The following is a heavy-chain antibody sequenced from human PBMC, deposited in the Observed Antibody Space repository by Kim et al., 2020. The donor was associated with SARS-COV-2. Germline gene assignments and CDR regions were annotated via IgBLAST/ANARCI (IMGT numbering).Heavy chain of an antibody. CDR2: INHSGST. V-gene: IGHV4-34*01. J-gene: IGHJ6*02. Sequence: SETLSLTCAVYGGSFSGYYWSWIRQPPGKGLEWIGEINHSGSTNYNPSLKSRVTISVDTSKNQFSLKLSSVTAADTAVYYCARSGKRHPNYYYGSGRNYYYYYGMDVWGQGTTVTVSS. D-gene: IGHD3-10*01. CDR3: ARSGKRHPNYYYGSGRNYYYYYGMDV. CDR1: GGSFSGYY.